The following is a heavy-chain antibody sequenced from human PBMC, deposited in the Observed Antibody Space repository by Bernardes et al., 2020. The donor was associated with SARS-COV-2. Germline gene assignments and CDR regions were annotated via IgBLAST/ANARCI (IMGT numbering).Heavy chain of an antibody. CDR1: GFTFSSYG. CDR3: ASSQTGYSSGWSYGMDV. V-gene: IGHV3-33*01. Sequence: GGSLRLSCAASGFTFSSYGMHWVRQAPGKGLEWVAVIWYDGSNKYYADSVKGRFTISRDNAKNSLYLQMNSLRAEDTAVYYCASSQTGYSSGWSYGMDVWGQGTTVTVSS. J-gene: IGHJ6*02. CDR2: IWYDGSNK. D-gene: IGHD6-19*01.